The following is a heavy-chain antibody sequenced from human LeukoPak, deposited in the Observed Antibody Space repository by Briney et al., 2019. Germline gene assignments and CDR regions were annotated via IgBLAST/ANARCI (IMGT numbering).Heavy chain of an antibody. Sequence: ASVKVSCKASGGTLSSYAISWVRQAPGQGLEWMGGIIPIFGTANYAQKFQGRVTITADESTSTAYMELSSLRSEDTAVYYCARDQVVLRYSCMDVWGQGTTVTVSS. D-gene: IGHD3-9*01. CDR3: ARDQVVLRYSCMDV. V-gene: IGHV1-69*13. J-gene: IGHJ6*02. CDR2: IIPIFGTA. CDR1: GGTLSSYA.